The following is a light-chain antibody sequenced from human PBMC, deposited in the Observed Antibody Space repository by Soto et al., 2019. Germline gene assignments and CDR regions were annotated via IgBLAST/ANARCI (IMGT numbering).Light chain of an antibody. J-gene: IGKJ1*01. Sequence: EIVMTQSPGTLSVSPGERATLSCRASQSVSSNLAWYQQKPGQAPRLLIYDASNRATGIPARFSGSGSGTDFTLTISRLEPEDFAVYYCQQYGSSPRTFGQGTKVDIK. CDR3: QQYGSSPRT. CDR2: DAS. CDR1: QSVSSN. V-gene: IGKV3-20*01.